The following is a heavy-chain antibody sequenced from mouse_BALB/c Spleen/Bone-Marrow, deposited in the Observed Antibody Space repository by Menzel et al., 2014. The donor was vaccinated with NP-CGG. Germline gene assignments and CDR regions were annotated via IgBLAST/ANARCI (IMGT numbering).Heavy chain of an antibody. V-gene: IGHV1-77*01. CDR1: GYTFTDYV. D-gene: IGHD1-1*01. CDR3: DYCGSRYFDY. CDR2: IYPAIGST. J-gene: IGHJ2*01. Sequence: QAKLTESGLELVKPGASVKMSCKASGYTFTDYVISWANQRTGQGLEGIGEIYPAIGSTYYNDKSKGKATLTADKSSNTAYMQLSSLTSEDSAVYFGDYCGSRYFDYWGQGTTLTVSS.